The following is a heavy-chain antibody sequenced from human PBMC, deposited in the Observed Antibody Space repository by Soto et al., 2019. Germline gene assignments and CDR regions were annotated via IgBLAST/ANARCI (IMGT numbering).Heavy chain of an antibody. Sequence: ASVKVSCKASGYTFTSYGISWVRQAPGQGLEWMGWISAYNGNTNYAQKLQGRVTMTTDTSTSTAYMELRSLRSDDTAVYYCARDRPRYCSGGSCASNYWGQGTLVTVSS. V-gene: IGHV1-18*04. D-gene: IGHD2-15*01. CDR1: GYTFTSYG. CDR2: ISAYNGNT. CDR3: ARDRPRYCSGGSCASNY. J-gene: IGHJ4*02.